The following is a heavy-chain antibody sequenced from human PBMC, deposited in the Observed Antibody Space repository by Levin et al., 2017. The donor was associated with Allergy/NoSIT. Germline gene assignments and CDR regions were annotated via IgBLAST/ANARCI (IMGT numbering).Heavy chain of an antibody. D-gene: IGHD3-10*01. V-gene: IGHV2-5*04. CDR2: IYWDDDK. CDR1: GFSLSTSGVT. Sequence: SGPTLVKPTQTLTLTCTFSGFSLSTSGVTVGWMRQPPGKALEWLALIYWDDDKRYSPSLKSRLTITKDTSQNQVVLTMTNMDPVDTGTYYCVRALYGLPYDSWGQGTLVTVSS. J-gene: IGHJ4*02. CDR3: VRALYGLPYDS.